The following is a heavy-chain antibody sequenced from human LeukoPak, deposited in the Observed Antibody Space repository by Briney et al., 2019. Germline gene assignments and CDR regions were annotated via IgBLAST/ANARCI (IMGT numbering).Heavy chain of an antibody. CDR3: AKVGGIVVVTNDAFDI. J-gene: IGHJ3*02. V-gene: IGHV3-30*04. CDR1: GFTFSSYA. CDR2: ISYDGSNK. D-gene: IGHD3-22*01. Sequence: GRSLRLSCAASGFTFSSYAMHWVRQAPGKGLEWVAVISYDGSNKYYADSVKGRFTISRDNSKNTLYLQMNSLRAEDTAVYYCAKVGGIVVVTNDAFDIWGQGTMVTVSS.